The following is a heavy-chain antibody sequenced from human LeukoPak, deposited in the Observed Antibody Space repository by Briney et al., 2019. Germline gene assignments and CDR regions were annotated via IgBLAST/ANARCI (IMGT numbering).Heavy chain of an antibody. Sequence: SETLSLTCTVSGGSISSYYWSWIRQPPGKGLEWTGYIYYSGSTNYNPSLKSRVTISVDTSKNQFSLKLSSVTAADTAVYYCARDGPYYYMDVWGKGTTVTVSS. V-gene: IGHV4-59*01. CDR1: GGSISSYY. CDR2: IYYSGST. CDR3: ARDGPYYYMDV. J-gene: IGHJ6*03.